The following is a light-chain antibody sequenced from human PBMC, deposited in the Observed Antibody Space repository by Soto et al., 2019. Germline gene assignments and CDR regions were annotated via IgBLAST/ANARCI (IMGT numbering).Light chain of an antibody. CDR3: QHYDSYPVT. J-gene: IGKJ2*01. CDR1: QSIAEW. V-gene: IGKV1-5*03. CDR2: RAS. Sequence: DIQMTQSPVTLSESVGDRVAITCRASQSIAEWLAWYQHKPGKAPKLLIYRASHLASGVPSRFSGSGSGTEFTFTITSLQPDDFATYYCQHYDSYPVTFGQGTNLEI.